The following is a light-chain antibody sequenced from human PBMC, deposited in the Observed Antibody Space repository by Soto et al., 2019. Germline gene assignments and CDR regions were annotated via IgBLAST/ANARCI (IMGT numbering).Light chain of an antibody. Sequence: DIQMTQSPSSLSASVGDRVTITCQASQDITNHLHWYQQKPGKAPKLLIYDASNLETGVPSRFSRSGFGPAFTFILNNLQPEDVATYFRQHCHIRPCTLGQGTKVEIK. V-gene: IGKV1-33*01. CDR1: QDITNH. CDR2: DAS. CDR3: QHCHIRPCT. J-gene: IGKJ1*01.